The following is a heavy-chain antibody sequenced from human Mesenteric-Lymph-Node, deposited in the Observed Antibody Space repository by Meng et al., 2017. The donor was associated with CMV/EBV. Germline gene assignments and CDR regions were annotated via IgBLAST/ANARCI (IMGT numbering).Heavy chain of an antibody. CDR1: GFTFSNYG. CDR3: AKVLYWNDVHGFDI. D-gene: IGHD1-1*01. J-gene: IGHJ3*02. CDR2: IRYDGSDK. V-gene: IGHV3-30*02. Sequence: GESLKISCATSGFTFSNYGMHWVRQPPGKGLEWVAFIRYDGSDKFHVGSVKGRFTISRDDSKNTLYLQMTSLRADDTAVYYCAKVLYWNDVHGFDIWGQGTVVTVSS.